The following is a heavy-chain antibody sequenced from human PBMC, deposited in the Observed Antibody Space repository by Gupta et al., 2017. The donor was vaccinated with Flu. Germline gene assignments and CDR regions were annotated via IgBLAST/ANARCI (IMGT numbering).Heavy chain of an antibody. CDR2: THSSGDT. V-gene: IGHV4-61*02. CDR1: GGSISSGSYF. Sequence: QVQLRESGPGLVKPSQTLSLTCSVSGGSISSGSYFWSWIRQSAGKGLEWIGRTHSSGDTYYNPSLKSRVTMSVDTSKNQFSLRLSYVTAADTAVYFCARDRRSSGHTFDQWGQGTLVTVSA. D-gene: IGHD6-19*01. J-gene: IGHJ4*02. CDR3: ARDRRSSGHTFDQ.